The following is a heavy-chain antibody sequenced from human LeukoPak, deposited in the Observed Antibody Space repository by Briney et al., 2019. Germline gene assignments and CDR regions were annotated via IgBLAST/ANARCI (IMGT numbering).Heavy chain of an antibody. J-gene: IGHJ3*02. CDR1: SGFISSYY. Sequence: PSETLSLTCIVSSGFISSYYWSWIRQTPGKGLEWIAFINYSGRIKYNPSLRSRVSISLDTSKNHFSLQLRSVMAADTAVYYCARLVDYDNSGDPDIFDIWGQGTIVSIS. CDR3: ARLVDYDNSGDPDIFDI. V-gene: IGHV4-59*01. D-gene: IGHD3-22*01. CDR2: INYSGRI.